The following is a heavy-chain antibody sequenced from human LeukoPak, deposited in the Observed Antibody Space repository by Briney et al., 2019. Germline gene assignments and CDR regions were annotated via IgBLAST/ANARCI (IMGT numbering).Heavy chain of an antibody. J-gene: IGHJ4*02. CDR3: ARREWELLHFDY. V-gene: IGHV5-51*01. D-gene: IGHD1-26*01. CDR1: GYSFTSYW. Sequence: GESLQISCKVSGYSFTSYWIGWVRQMPGKGLEWMGIIYPGDSDTRYSPSFQGQVTISVDKSISTAYLQWSSLKASDTAMYYCARREWELLHFDYWGQGTLVTVSS. CDR2: IYPGDSDT.